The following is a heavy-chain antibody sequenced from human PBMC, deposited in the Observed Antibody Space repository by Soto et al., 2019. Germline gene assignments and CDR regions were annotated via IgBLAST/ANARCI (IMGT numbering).Heavy chain of an antibody. CDR2: SSATGAGT. J-gene: IGHJ4*02. CDR1: GFTFSSYG. Sequence: GGSLRLSCAASGFTFSSYGMTWVRQAPGKGLEWVSFSSATGAGTYYADSVKGRFTISRDNSKNTLYLQMTSLRADDTAVYYCAKHPRAGGNYGFYSDFWGQGALVTVSS. CDR3: AKHPRAGGNYGFYSDF. D-gene: IGHD1-7*01. V-gene: IGHV3-23*01.